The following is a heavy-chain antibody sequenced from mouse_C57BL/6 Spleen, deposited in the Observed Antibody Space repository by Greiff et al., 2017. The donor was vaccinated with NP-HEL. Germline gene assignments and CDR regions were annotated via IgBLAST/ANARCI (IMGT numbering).Heavy chain of an antibody. D-gene: IGHD2-4*01. J-gene: IGHJ4*01. CDR1: GFTFSDYG. CDR2: ISSGSSTI. CDR3: ARNYYDYDENMDY. V-gene: IGHV5-17*01. Sequence: EVKLVESGGGLVKPGGSLKLSCAASGFTFSDYGMHWVRQAPEKGLEWVAYISSGSSTIYYADTVKGRFTISRDNAKNTLFLQMTSLRSEDTAMYYCARNYYDYDENMDYWGQGTSVTVSS.